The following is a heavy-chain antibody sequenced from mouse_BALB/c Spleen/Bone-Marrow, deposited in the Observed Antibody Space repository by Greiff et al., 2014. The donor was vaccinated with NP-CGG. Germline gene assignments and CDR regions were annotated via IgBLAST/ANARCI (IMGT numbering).Heavy chain of an antibody. J-gene: IGHJ2*01. Sequence: EVQRVESGGGLVQPGGSLKLSCAASGFTFSSYGMSWVRQTPDKRLELVATINSNGGSNYYPDSVKGRFTISRDNAKNTLYLQMSSLKSEDTAMYYCARDYYGSSDYWGQGTTLTVSS. CDR1: GFTFSSYG. V-gene: IGHV5-6-3*01. CDR2: INSNGGSN. CDR3: ARDYYGSSDY. D-gene: IGHD1-1*01.